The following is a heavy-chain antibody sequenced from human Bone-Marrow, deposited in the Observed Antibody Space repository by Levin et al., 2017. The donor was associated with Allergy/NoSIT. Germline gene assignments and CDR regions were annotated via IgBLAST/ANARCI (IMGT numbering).Heavy chain of an antibody. Sequence: QPGGSLRLSCAASGFTFSNYHMHWVRQAPGKGLEWVGIIWYDGTTKYYADSVKGRFTISRDNSKNMLYLQVNSLRGEDTAVYYCARDQDAYNSFDYWGRGTLVTVSS. V-gene: IGHV3-33*01. CDR3: ARDQDAYNSFDY. J-gene: IGHJ4*02. CDR1: GFTFSNYH. CDR2: IWYDGTTK. D-gene: IGHD5-24*01.